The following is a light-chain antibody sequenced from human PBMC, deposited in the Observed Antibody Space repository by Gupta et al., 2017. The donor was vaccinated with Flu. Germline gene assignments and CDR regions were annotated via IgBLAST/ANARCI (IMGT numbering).Light chain of an antibody. V-gene: IGKV1-39*01. J-gene: IGKJ2*01. CDR1: QSVATY. CDR2: AAS. Sequence: DIQITQSPSSLSASVGDRVTITCRASQSVATYFNWYQQKPGTAPRLLIYAASSLQIGVPSRFSGSGSGTDFTLTISSLQPEDSATYYCQQSSTTPHTFGQGTKVEIK. CDR3: QQSSTTPHT.